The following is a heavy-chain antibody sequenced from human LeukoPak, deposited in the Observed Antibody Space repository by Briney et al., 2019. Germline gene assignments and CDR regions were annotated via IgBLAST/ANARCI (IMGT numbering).Heavy chain of an antibody. Sequence: GGSLRLSCAASGFTFSSYAMSWVRQAPGKGLEWVSAISGGGGSTYYADSVKGRFTISRDNSKNTLYLQMNSLRAEDTAVYYCAKDPYDSSGYWDQYYFDYWGQGTLVTVSS. J-gene: IGHJ4*02. V-gene: IGHV3-23*01. CDR2: ISGGGGST. CDR3: AKDPYDSSGYWDQYYFDY. D-gene: IGHD3-22*01. CDR1: GFTFSSYA.